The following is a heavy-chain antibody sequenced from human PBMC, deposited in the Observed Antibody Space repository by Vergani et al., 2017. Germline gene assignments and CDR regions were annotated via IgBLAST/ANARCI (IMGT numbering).Heavy chain of an antibody. J-gene: IGHJ5*02. V-gene: IGHV4-59*01. CDR3: ARDGPLGYCSSTSCAIGFDP. CDR1: GGSISSYY. Sequence: QVQLQESGPGLVKPSETLSLTCTVSGGSISSYYWSWIRQPPGKGLEWIGYIYYSGSTNYNPSLKSRVTISVGTSKNQFSLKRSSVTAADTAVCYCARDGPLGYCSSTSCAIGFDPWGQGTLVTVSS. D-gene: IGHD2-2*01. CDR2: IYYSGST.